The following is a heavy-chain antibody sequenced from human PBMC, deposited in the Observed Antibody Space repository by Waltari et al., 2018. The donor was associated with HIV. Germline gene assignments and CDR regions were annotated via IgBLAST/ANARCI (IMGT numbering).Heavy chain of an antibody. CDR2: SKAGNDNT. CDR1: GYTLTSYA. D-gene: IGHD6-13*01. J-gene: IGHJ6*02. V-gene: IGHV1-3*01. CDR3: ARWFSSSWYYYGMDV. Sequence: QVQLVQSGAEVKKPGASVKVSCKASGYTLTSYAIHWVRQAPGQRLEWMGWSKAGNDNTKYAQKFQGRGAITRDTSANTAYMELSSLRSEDTAVYYCARWFSSSWYYYGMDVWGQGTTVTVSS.